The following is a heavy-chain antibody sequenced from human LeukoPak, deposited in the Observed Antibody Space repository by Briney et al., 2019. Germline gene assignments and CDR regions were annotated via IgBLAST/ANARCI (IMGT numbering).Heavy chain of an antibody. D-gene: IGHD6-19*01. CDR2: FDPEDGET. CDR3: ATDPRLIEQWLAFDY. CDR1: GYTFTSYD. J-gene: IGHJ4*02. V-gene: IGHV1-24*01. Sequence: ASVKVSCKASGYTFTSYDINWVRQATGKGLEWMGGFDPEDGETIYAQKFQGRVTMTEDTSTDTAYMELSSLRSEDTAVYYCATDPRLIEQWLAFDYWGQGTLVTVSS.